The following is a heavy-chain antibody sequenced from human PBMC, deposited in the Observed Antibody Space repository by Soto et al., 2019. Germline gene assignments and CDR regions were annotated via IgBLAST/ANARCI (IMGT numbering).Heavy chain of an antibody. CDR2: MYHSGST. J-gene: IGHJ4*02. V-gene: IGHV4-30-2*01. CDR3: ARVTDF. CDR1: GGSLSSGGYS. Sequence: SQTLSLTCAVSGGSLSSGGYSWSWIRQPPGKGLEWIGYMYHSGSTYYNPSLKSRVTISIDRSKNQFSLKLSSVTAADTALYYCARVTDFWGEGILVTGSS.